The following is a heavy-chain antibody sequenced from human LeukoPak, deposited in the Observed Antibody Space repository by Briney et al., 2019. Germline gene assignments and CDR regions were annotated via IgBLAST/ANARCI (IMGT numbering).Heavy chain of an antibody. CDR1: GCTFTSYY. D-gene: IGHD3-10*01. V-gene: IGHV1-46*01. CDR3: ARDIWFGELSSEGFDY. Sequence: ASVKVSCKASGCTFTSYYMHWVRQAPGQGLEWMGIINPSGGSTSYAQKFQGRVTMTRDTSTSTVYMELSSLRSEDTAVYYCARDIWFGELSSEGFDYWGQGTLVTVSS. CDR2: INPSGGST. J-gene: IGHJ4*02.